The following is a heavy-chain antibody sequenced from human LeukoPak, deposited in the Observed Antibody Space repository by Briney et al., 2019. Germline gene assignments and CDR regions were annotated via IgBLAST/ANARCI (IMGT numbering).Heavy chain of an antibody. Sequence: ASVKVSCKASGYTFTGYYMHWVRQAPGQGLEWMGWINPNSGGTNYAQKFQGRVTMTRDTSISTAYMELRSLRSDDTAVYYCARVKFGYFDYWGQGTLVTVSS. CDR2: INPNSGGT. D-gene: IGHD3-10*01. CDR3: ARVKFGYFDY. J-gene: IGHJ4*02. V-gene: IGHV1-2*02. CDR1: GYTFTGYY.